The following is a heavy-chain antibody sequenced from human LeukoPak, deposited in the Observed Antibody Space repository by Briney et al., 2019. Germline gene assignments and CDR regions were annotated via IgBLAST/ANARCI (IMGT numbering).Heavy chain of an antibody. CDR1: GGSISSGSYY. CDR3: ARQTTGDLYYYYYYMDV. CDR2: IYTSGST. V-gene: IGHV4-61*02. D-gene: IGHD7-27*01. Sequence: SQTLSLTGTVSGGSISSGSYYWRWIRQPAGKRLEWIGRIYTSGSTNYNPSLKSRVTISVDTSKNQFSLKLSSVTAADTAVYYCARQTTGDLYYYYYYMDVWGKGTTVTVSS. J-gene: IGHJ6*03.